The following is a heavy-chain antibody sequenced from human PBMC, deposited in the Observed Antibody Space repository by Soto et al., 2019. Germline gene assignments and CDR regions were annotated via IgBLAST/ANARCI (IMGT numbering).Heavy chain of an antibody. CDR3: ARDAHRRDGYNSGGDY. CDR1: GGTFSSYA. Sequence: QVQLVQSGAEVKKPGSSVKVSCKASGGTFSSYAISWVRQAPGQGLEWMGGIIPIFGTANYAQKFQGRVTITADESTSTANMELSSLRSEDTAVYYCARDAHRRDGYNSGGDYWGQGTLVTVSS. V-gene: IGHV1-69*01. D-gene: IGHD1-26*01. J-gene: IGHJ4*02. CDR2: IIPIFGTA.